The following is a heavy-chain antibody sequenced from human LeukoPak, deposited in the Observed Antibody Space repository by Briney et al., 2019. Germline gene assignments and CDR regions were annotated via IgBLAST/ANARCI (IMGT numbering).Heavy chain of an antibody. CDR3: AKDPSGSYPNAFDI. D-gene: IGHD1-26*01. CDR2: ISGSGGTT. J-gene: IGHJ3*02. Sequence: GGSLRLSCAASGFTFSSFGMSWVRQAPGKGLEWVSGISGSGGTTYFADSVKGRFTISRDNSKNTLYLQMNSLRAEDTAVYYCAKDPSGSYPNAFDIWGQGTMVTVSS. CDR1: GFTFSSFG. V-gene: IGHV3-23*01.